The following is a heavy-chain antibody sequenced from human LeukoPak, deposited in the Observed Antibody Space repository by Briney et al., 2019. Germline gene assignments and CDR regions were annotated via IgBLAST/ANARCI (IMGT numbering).Heavy chain of an antibody. J-gene: IGHJ5*02. D-gene: IGHD6-13*01. V-gene: IGHV1-69*06. CDR1: GGTFSSYA. CDR3: ARALVAAGRPEGP. Sequence: ASVKVSCKASGGTFSSYAISWVRQAPGQGLEWMGGIIPIFGTANYAQKFQGRVTITADKSTSTAYMELSSLRSEDTAVYYCARALVAAGRPEGPWGQGTLVTVSS. CDR2: IIPIFGTA.